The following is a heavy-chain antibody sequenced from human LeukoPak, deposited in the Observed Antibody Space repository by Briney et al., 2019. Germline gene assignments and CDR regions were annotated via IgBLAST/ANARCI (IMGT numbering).Heavy chain of an antibody. CDR3: ARVNYGSATKEDY. V-gene: IGHV4-30-2*01. D-gene: IGHD3-10*01. J-gene: IGHJ4*02. CDR2: IYHSGST. Sequence: SQTLFLTCAVSGGSISSGGYSWSWIRQPPGKGLEWIGYIYHSGSTYYNPSLKSRVTISVDRSKNQFSLKLSSVTAADTAVYYCARVNYGSATKEDYWGQGTLVTVSS. CDR1: GGSISSGGYS.